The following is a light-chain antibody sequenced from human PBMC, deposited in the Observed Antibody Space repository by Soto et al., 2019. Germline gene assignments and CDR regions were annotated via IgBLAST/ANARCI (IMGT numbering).Light chain of an antibody. Sequence: DLQMTQSPSSLSASVGDRVTITCRASQSINGYLNWYQQKSGKAPKLLIYAASSLQSGVPSRFSGGGSGTDCTLTISSLQPEDFATYYCQQTSSTPLTFGGGTKVEIK. J-gene: IGKJ4*01. CDR1: QSINGY. CDR3: QQTSSTPLT. V-gene: IGKV1-39*01. CDR2: AAS.